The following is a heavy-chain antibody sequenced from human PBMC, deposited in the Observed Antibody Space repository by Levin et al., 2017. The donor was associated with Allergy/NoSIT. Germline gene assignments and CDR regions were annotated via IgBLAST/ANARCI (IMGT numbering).Heavy chain of an antibody. CDR3: VDTYGDFETVHY. Sequence: GSLRLSCTVSGVSVRDTNYYWVWIRQPPGKGLEWIGTIYFTGNTYYSPSLKSRVTMSIDTSANQFSLRLNSVTAADTAVYYCVDTYGDFETVHYWGQGTLVIVSS. J-gene: IGHJ4*02. CDR2: IYFTGNT. V-gene: IGHV4-39*01. CDR1: GVSVRDTNYY. D-gene: IGHD4-17*01.